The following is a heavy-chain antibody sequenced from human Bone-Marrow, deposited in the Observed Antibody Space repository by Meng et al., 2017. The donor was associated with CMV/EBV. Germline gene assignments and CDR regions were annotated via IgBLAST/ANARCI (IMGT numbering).Heavy chain of an antibody. J-gene: IGHJ4*02. V-gene: IGHV1-2*02. CDR1: GNALPGYK. Sequence: GHAGSGATTPGTQVNVSGRVAGNALPGYKKPWVHQDTGQGLRWMGWNNPNSGGTNYTKKFQGRATIPRDTSIRKAYLGHSRPRSADKAVYYCARGGEWLEWGDFNYWGQGTLVTVSS. D-gene: IGHD6-19*01. CDR3: ARGGEWLEWGDFNY. CDR2: NNPNSGGT.